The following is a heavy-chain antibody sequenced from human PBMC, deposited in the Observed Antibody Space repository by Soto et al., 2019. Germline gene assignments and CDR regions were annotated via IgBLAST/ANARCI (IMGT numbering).Heavy chain of an antibody. Sequence: EVQLVESGGGLIQPGGSLRLSCAVSGFTVSNNYMSWVRQAPGKGLEGVSVIYSGGYTAYGDSVKGRFTISRDNSKNTLYLKINTLRAEHPAVFYWGAQGGGGGYWGQGTLVTVSS. D-gene: IGHD3-16*01. V-gene: IGHV3-53*01. CDR1: GFTVSNNY. J-gene: IGHJ4*02. CDR3: GAQGGGGGY. CDR2: IYSGGYT.